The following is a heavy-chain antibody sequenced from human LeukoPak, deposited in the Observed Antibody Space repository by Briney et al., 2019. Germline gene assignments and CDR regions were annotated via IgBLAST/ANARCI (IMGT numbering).Heavy chain of an antibody. D-gene: IGHD4/OR15-4a*01. V-gene: IGHV4-59*11. Sequence: PSETLSLTCTVSGGSITSHYWTWIRQPTGRGLEWIGYTHYSDSTNYNSSLRSRATISIDASKNQFSLRLNSVMAAGTAVYYCARGAMTILDYWSQGTLVTVSS. CDR3: ARGAMTILDY. CDR1: GGSITSHY. CDR2: THYSDST. J-gene: IGHJ4*02.